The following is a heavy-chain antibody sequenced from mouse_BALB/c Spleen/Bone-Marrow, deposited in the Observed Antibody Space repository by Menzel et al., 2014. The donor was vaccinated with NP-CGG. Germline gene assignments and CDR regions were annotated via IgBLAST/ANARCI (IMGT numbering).Heavy chain of an antibody. V-gene: IGHV2-6-7*01. CDR2: IWRDGST. CDR1: GFSLTGYG. J-gene: IGHJ4*01. Sequence: QVQLKQSGPGLVAPSQCLSITCTASGFSLTGYGVNWVRQPPGKGLEWLGMIWRDGSTAYNSALKSRLSISKDIPKNHVFLKMNSIQTADTARYYCDREKYGNYYAMDYWGQGTSVTVSS. D-gene: IGHD2-10*02. CDR3: DREKYGNYYAMDY.